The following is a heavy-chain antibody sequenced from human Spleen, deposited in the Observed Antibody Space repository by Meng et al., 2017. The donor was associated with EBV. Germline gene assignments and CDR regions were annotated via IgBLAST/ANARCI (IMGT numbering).Heavy chain of an antibody. J-gene: IGHJ4*02. CDR3: ARDRRIYDSSGYYYVNPDY. CDR1: GCSVNSGSYF. Sequence: VQLTESGPGLVKPSETLSLTCTVTGCSVNSGSYFWSWIRQPPGKGLEWIGYIYYSGSTNYNPSLKSRVTISVDTSKNQFSLNLSSVTAADTAVYYCARDRRIYDSSGYYYVNPDYWGQGTLVTVSS. D-gene: IGHD3-22*01. V-gene: IGHV4-61*01. CDR2: IYYSGST.